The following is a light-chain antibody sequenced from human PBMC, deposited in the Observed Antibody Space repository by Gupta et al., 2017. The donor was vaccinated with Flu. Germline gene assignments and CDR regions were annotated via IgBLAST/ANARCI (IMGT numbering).Light chain of an antibody. Sequence: SYVLTTQPPVSVAPGRTARITCGGNDIGTKSVHWYQQKPGQAPVLVVYDVSDRPSGIPERFAGSNSENTAILTISMVEAGDEAYYFCQVWDSSSDWVYGRGTKVTVL. J-gene: IGLJ3*02. CDR1: DIGTKS. CDR3: QVWDSSSDWV. V-gene: IGLV3-21*02. CDR2: DVS.